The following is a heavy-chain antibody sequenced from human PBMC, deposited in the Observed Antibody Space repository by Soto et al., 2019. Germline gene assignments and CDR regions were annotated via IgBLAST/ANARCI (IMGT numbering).Heavy chain of an antibody. CDR3: ARVAHQSLDY. J-gene: IGHJ4*02. D-gene: IGHD5-12*01. Sequence: SVNFSCRTPRYTFTNYHIHWARHASGQGLEWLGIINPSDGGTGYAQKFQGRVTMTGDTSTSTVYMDMSSLRSEDTAVYYCARVAHQSLDYWGLGTLVTDSS. V-gene: IGHV1-46*01. CDR1: RYTFTNYH. CDR2: INPSDGGT.